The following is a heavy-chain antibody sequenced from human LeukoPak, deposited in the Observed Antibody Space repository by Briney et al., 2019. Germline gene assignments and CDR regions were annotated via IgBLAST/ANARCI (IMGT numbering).Heavy chain of an antibody. CDR2: IYTSGST. CDR3: ARDSLGYCSSTSCYPPWFDP. Sequence: SETLSLTCTVSGGSISSGSYYWSWIRQPAGKGLEWIGRIYTSGSTNYNPSLKSRVTTSVDTSKNQFSLKLSSVAAADTAVYYCARDSLGYCSSTSCYPPWFDPWGQGTLVTVSS. V-gene: IGHV4-61*02. J-gene: IGHJ5*02. D-gene: IGHD2-2*01. CDR1: GGSISSGSYY.